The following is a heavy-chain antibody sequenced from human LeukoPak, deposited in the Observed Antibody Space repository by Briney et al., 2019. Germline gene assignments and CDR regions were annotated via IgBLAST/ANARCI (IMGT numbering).Heavy chain of an antibody. CDR3: ARAIAIPGGGLDYGLDV. CDR1: GGSISSGGYY. CDR2: IYYSGST. V-gene: IGHV4-31*03. D-gene: IGHD3-16*01. Sequence: PSETLSLTCTVSGGSISSGGYYWSWIRQHPGKGLEWIGYIYYSGSTYYNPSLESRVTMSLDTSKNQFSLKLSSVTAADTAVYYCARAIAIPGGGLDYGLDVWGQGTTVTVSS. J-gene: IGHJ6*02.